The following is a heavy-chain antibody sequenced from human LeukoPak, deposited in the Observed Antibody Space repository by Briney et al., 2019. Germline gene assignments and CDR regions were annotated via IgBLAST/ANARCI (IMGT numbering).Heavy chain of an antibody. Sequence: GGSLRLSCTASGFPFIEYSMNWVRQVPGKGLEWISYIGIDSGNAKYADSVRGRFTISADKAKNSLYLQMNSLRVEDTAVYYCARDHNYAFDNWGQGTLVSVAS. CDR3: ARDHNYAFDN. CDR2: IGIDSGNA. J-gene: IGHJ4*02. V-gene: IGHV3-48*01. CDR1: GFPFIEYS. D-gene: IGHD1-1*01.